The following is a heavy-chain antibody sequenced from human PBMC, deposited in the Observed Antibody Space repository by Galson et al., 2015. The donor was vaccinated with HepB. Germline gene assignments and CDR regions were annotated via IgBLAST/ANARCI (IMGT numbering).Heavy chain of an antibody. D-gene: IGHD3-9*01. CDR2: ISGSGGST. J-gene: IGHJ4*02. CDR3: AKDSDVYVLRYFDWLLYFDY. CDR1: GFTSSSYA. Sequence: SLRLSCAASGFTSSSYAMSWVRQAPGKGLEWVSAISGSGGSTYYADSVKGRFTISRDNSKNTLYLQMNSLRAEDTAVYYCAKDSDVYVLRYFDWLLYFDYWGQGTLVTVSS. V-gene: IGHV3-23*01.